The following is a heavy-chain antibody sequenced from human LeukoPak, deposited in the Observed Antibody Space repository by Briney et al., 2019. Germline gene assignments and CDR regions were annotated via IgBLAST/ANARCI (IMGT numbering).Heavy chain of an antibody. CDR3: ARIRDGYNDAYDI. D-gene: IGHD5-24*01. V-gene: IGHV3-7*03. J-gene: IGHJ3*02. Sequence: GGSLRLSCAASGFTFTKYWMSWVRQAPGKGLEWVANVNENGSEKKYLDSVKGRFTISRDNSRNFIYLQLNSLRSEDTAVYYCARIRDGYNDAYDIWGQGTMVTVSS. CDR1: GFTFTKYW. CDR2: VNENGSEK.